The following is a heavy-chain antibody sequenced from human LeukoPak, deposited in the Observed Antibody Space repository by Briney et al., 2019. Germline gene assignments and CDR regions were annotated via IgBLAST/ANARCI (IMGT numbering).Heavy chain of an antibody. D-gene: IGHD2-15*01. Sequence: PGGSLRLSCAASGLTFRSYWMSWVRQAPGKGLEWVANIKPDGREKYYVDSVKGRFTISRDNAKNSLYMQMNSLRAEDTAVYYCASGEVATRSGYAFDMWGQGTMVTVSS. CDR2: IKPDGREK. CDR1: GLTFRSYW. V-gene: IGHV3-7*01. J-gene: IGHJ3*02. CDR3: ASGEVATRSGYAFDM.